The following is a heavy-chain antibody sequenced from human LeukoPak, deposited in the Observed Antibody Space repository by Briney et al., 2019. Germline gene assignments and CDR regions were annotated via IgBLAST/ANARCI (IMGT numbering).Heavy chain of an antibody. V-gene: IGHV4-38-2*01. J-gene: IGHJ4*02. CDR1: GYSISSGYY. CDR3: ARQKGMIVVVNFDY. Sequence: SETLSLTCAVSGYSISSGYYWGWIRQPPGKGLEWIGSIYYSGSTYYNPSLKSRVTISVDTSKNQFSLKLSSVTAADTAVYYCARQKGMIVVVNFDYWGQGTLVTVSP. CDR2: IYYSGST. D-gene: IGHD3-22*01.